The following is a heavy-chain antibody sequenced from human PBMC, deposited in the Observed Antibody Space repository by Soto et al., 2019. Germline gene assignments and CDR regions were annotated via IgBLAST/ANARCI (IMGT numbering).Heavy chain of an antibody. CDR3: ARDMVSTIGDFDY. Sequence: QVQLVQSGAELKKPGASVKVSCKASGYTFTDYYVHWVRQAPGQGLEWVGWINPNSGATTYAQKFLGRFTMTRDTSIITAHMELSSLTSDDTAMYYCARDMVSTIGDFDYWGQGTLVTVSS. V-gene: IGHV1-2*02. CDR1: GYTFTDYY. CDR2: INPNSGAT. D-gene: IGHD3-16*01. J-gene: IGHJ4*02.